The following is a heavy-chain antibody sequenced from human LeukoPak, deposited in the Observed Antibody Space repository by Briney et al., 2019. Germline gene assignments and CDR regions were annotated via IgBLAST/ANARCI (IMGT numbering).Heavy chain of an antibody. J-gene: IGHJ6*02. CDR2: ISAYNGNT. CDR3: AREGIAAAGIMWYYYYYGIDV. CDR1: VYTFTGYY. V-gene: IGHV1-18*04. D-gene: IGHD6-13*01. Sequence: ASVKVSCKSSVYTFTGYYMHWVRPAPGQGRGWMGWISAYNGNTNYAQKPQGRVTMTTDTSTSTAYMELSSLRSDDTAVYYCAREGIAAAGIMWYYYYYGIDVWGQGTTVTVSS.